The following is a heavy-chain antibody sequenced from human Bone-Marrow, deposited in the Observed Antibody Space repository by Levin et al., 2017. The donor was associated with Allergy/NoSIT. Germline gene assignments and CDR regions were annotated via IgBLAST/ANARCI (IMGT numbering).Heavy chain of an antibody. CDR1: GFTFGDYA. Sequence: QAGGSLRLSCTASGFTFGDYAMSWFRQAPGKGLEWVGFIRSKAYGGTTEYAASVKGRFTISRDDSKSIAYLQMNSLKTEDTAVYYCTRGAERIAAAGTGPLHWFDPWGQGTLVTVSS. V-gene: IGHV3-49*03. CDR2: IRSKAYGGTT. CDR3: TRGAERIAAAGTGPLHWFDP. D-gene: IGHD6-13*01. J-gene: IGHJ5*02.